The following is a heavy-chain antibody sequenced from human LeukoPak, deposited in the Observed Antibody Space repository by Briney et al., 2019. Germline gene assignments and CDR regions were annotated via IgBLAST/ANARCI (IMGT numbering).Heavy chain of an antibody. CDR2: ISSSSSTI. Sequence: GGALRLSCAASGFTFNSYGMTWVRQAPGKGLEWVSYISSSSSTIYYADSVKGRFTISRDDAKNSLYLQMNSLRAEDTALYYCARDVVTMVLGAFDIWGQGTMVTVSS. J-gene: IGHJ3*02. V-gene: IGHV3-48*04. D-gene: IGHD3-10*01. CDR1: GFTFNSYG. CDR3: ARDVVTMVLGAFDI.